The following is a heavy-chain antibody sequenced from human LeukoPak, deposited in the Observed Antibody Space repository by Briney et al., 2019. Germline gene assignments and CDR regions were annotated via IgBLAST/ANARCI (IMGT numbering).Heavy chain of an antibody. CDR3: ASHAREGGDGSCCDNWFDP. J-gene: IGHJ5*02. CDR2: INHSGST. Sequence: SSETLSLTCAVYGGSFSGYYWSWIRQPPGKGLEWIGEINHSGSTNYNPSLKSRVTISVDTSKNQFSLKLSSVTAADTAVYYCASHAREGGDGSCCDNWFDPWGQGTLVTVSS. V-gene: IGHV4-34*01. D-gene: IGHD1-26*01. CDR1: GGSFSGYY.